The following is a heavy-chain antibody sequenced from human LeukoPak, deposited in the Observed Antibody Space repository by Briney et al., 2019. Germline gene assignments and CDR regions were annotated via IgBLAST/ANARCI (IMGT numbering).Heavy chain of an antibody. J-gene: IGHJ4*02. V-gene: IGHV1-69*01. CDR2: IIPIFGTA. CDR1: GGTFSSYA. CDR3: ARQLPGGYFDY. D-gene: IGHD2-2*01. Sequence: SVKVSCKASGGTFSSYAISWVRQAPGQGLEWMGGIIPIFGTANYAQKFQGRVTITADASTSTDYMDLSSLRSEDTAVYYCARQLPGGYFDYWGREPWSPSPQ.